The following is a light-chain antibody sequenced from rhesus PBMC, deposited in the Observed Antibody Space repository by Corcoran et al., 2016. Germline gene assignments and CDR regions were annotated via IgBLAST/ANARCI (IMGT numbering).Light chain of an antibody. V-gene: IGKV1S14*01. CDR1: QGIIIY. CDR2: YAS. J-gene: IGKJ4*01. Sequence: DIQMTQSPSSLSATVGDTVTITGRASQGIIIYLAWYQQKPGKDPKPLIYYASHLESGVPSRFSGSGSGTDFTLTINSLQPEDFAIYFYQQHNSYPPTFGGGTKVELK. CDR3: QQHNSYPPT.